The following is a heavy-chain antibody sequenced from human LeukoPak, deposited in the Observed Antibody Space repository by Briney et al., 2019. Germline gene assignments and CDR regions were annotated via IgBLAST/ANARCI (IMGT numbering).Heavy chain of an antibody. J-gene: IGHJ4*02. CDR1: GGSFNGYY. Sequence: SETLSLICAVYGGSFNGYYWSWIRQPPGKGLEWIGEINHSGSTNYNPSLKSRVTISVDTSKNQFSLKMSSVTAADTAVYYCARGAWLVQRIDYWGQGTLVTVSS. CDR3: ARGAWLVQRIDY. V-gene: IGHV4-34*01. D-gene: IGHD6-19*01. CDR2: INHSGST.